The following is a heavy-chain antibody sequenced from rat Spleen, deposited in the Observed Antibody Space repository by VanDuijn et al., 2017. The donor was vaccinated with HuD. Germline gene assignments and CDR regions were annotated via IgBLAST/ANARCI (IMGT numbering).Heavy chain of an antibody. Sequence: EVQLVESGGGLVQPGRSLKVSCAASGFTFNNYWMTWIRQAPGQGLEWVASISFDGTSTYYRDSVKGRFTISRDNAKSTLYLQMDSLKSEDTATYYCTRGQGAGNYWGQGVMVTVSS. J-gene: IGHJ2*01. V-gene: IGHV5-31*01. D-gene: IGHD4-3*01. CDR2: ISFDGTST. CDR1: GFTFNNYW. CDR3: TRGQGAGNY.